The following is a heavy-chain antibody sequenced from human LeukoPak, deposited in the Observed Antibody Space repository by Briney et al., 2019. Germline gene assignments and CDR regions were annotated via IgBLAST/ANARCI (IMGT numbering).Heavy chain of an antibody. D-gene: IGHD3-10*01. J-gene: IGHJ4*02. CDR2: IIPIFGTA. CDR3: ARDSYYYGSGSYYQNLEFDY. CDR1: GGTFSSYA. Sequence: ASVKVSCKASGGTFSSYAISWVRQAPGQGLEWMGGIIPIFGTANYAQKFQGRVTITAEESTSTAYMELSSLRSEDTAVYYCARDSYYYGSGSYYQNLEFDYWGQGTLVTVSS. V-gene: IGHV1-69*01.